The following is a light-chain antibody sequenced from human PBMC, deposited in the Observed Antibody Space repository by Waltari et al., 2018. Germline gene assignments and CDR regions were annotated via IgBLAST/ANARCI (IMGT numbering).Light chain of an antibody. CDR2: DVS. J-gene: IGLJ2*01. CDR3: SSYTSSSTPVV. Sequence: QSALTQPASVSGSPGQSITISCTGTSSDVGGYNYVSWYQQHPGKAPKLMIYDVSNPPSGVSNRFSGSKSDNTASLTISGLQAEDEADYYCSSYTSSSTPVVFGGGTKLTVL. CDR1: SSDVGGYNY. V-gene: IGLV2-14*03.